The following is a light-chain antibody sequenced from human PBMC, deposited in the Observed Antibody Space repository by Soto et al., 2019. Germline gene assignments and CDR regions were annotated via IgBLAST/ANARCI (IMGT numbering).Light chain of an antibody. CDR3: QHYNKWLWT. Sequence: IQITHSPSSLSVSVGDRVPITCRASQGIRNDLGWYQQKPGKAPKLLIYAASSLQSGVPSRFSGSGSGTEFTLTISSLQPEDFATYYCQHYNKWLWTFGQGTKVDI. CDR1: QGIRND. J-gene: IGKJ1*01. CDR2: AAS. V-gene: IGKV1-17*01.